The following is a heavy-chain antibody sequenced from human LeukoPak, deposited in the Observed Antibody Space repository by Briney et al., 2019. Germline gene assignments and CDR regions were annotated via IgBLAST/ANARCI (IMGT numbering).Heavy chain of an antibody. CDR1: GGTFSSYA. D-gene: IGHD4-17*01. CDR2: IIPIFGTA. V-gene: IGHV1-69*06. CDR3: ARDRGYGDYLLFDY. Sequence: GSSVKVSCKASGGTFSSYAISWVRQAPGQGLEWMGGIIPIFGTANYAQKFQGRVTTTADKSTSTAYMELSSLRSEDTAVYYCARDRGYGDYLLFDYWGQGTLVTVSS. J-gene: IGHJ4*02.